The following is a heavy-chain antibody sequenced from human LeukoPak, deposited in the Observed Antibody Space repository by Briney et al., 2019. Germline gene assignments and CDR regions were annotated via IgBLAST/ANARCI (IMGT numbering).Heavy chain of an antibody. J-gene: IGHJ4*02. D-gene: IGHD1-26*01. CDR2: INSNGGNT. Sequence: GGSLRLSCSASGFTFSTYTMHWVRQAPGKGLEYVSAINSNGGNTYYADSVKGRFTISRDNSKNTLYLQMSSLRAEDTAVCYCVKLRRGSYYHFDYWGQGTLVTVSS. V-gene: IGHV3-64D*09. CDR3: VKLRRGSYYHFDY. CDR1: GFTFSTYT.